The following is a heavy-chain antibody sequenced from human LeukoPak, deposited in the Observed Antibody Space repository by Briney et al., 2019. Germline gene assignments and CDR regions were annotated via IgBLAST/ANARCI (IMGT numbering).Heavy chain of an antibody. D-gene: IGHD1-26*01. CDR2: INHSGST. J-gene: IGHJ4*02. Sequence: ASETLSLTCAVYGGSFSGYYWSWIRQPPGKGLEWIGEINHSGSTNYNPSLKSRVTISVDTSKNQFSLKLSSVTAADTAVYYCARAVGELRYFDYWGQGTLVTVSS. CDR3: ARAVGELRYFDY. CDR1: GGSFSGYY. V-gene: IGHV4-34*01.